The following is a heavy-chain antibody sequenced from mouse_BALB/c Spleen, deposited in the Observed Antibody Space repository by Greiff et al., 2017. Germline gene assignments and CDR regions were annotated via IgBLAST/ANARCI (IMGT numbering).Heavy chain of an antibody. V-gene: IGHV1-80*01. CDR2: IYPGDGDT. Sequence: VQLQQSGAELVRPGSSVKISCKASGYAFSSYWMNWVKQRPGQGLEWIGQIYPGDGDTNYNGKFKGKATLTADKSSSTAYMQLSSLTSEDSAVYFCARWLLPAMDYWGQGTSVTVSS. CDR1: GYAFSSYW. D-gene: IGHD2-3*01. J-gene: IGHJ4*01. CDR3: ARWLLPAMDY.